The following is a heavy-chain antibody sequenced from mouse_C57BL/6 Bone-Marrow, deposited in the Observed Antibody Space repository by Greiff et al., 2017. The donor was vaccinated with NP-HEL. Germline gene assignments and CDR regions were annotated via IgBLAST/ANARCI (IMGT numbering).Heavy chain of an antibody. CDR3: ARWMGLPSY. CDR2: IYPRSGNT. V-gene: IGHV1-81*01. CDR1: GYTFTSYG. J-gene: IGHJ3*01. D-gene: IGHD2-4*01. Sequence: QVQLKESGAELARPGASVKLSCKASGYTFTSYGISWVKQRTGQGLEWIGEIYPRSGNTYYNEKFKGKAILTADKSSSTAYMELRSLTSEDSAVYFCARWMGLPSYWGQGTLVTVSA.